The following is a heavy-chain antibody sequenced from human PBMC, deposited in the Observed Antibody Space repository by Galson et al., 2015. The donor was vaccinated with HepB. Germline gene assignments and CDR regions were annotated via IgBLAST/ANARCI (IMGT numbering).Heavy chain of an antibody. J-gene: IGHJ5*02. CDR2: IIPIIDTA. Sequence: SVKVSCKASGGTFSTYAISWVRQAPGQGLEWMGGIIPIIDTASYAQMFQGRVTITADESTSTAYMELSSLTSEDTAVYYCARARWPYGGADRRHNWFDPRGQGALVTVSS. CDR1: GGTFSTYA. V-gene: IGHV1-69*13. D-gene: IGHD2-21*01. CDR3: ARARWPYGGADRRHNWFDP.